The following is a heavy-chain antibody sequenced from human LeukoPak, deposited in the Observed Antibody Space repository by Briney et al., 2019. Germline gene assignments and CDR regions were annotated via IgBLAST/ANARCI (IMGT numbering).Heavy chain of an antibody. CDR1: GEPLSGYY. V-gene: IGHV4-34*01. J-gene: IGHJ4*02. CDR2: INHSGST. CDR3: ARIGYNYGFSFDY. Sequence: SSETLSLTCAVYGEPLSGYYWSWIRQIPGKGLEWIGEINHSGSTNYNPSLKSRVTISVDTSKNQFSLKLSSVTAADTAVYYCARIGYNYGFSFDYWGQGTLVTVSS. D-gene: IGHD5-18*01.